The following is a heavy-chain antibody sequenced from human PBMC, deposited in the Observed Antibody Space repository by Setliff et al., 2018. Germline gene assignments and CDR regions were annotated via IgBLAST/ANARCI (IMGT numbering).Heavy chain of an antibody. CDR1: GYTFTSYG. CDR2: ISGYNGDT. V-gene: IGHV1-18*01. CDR3: IVNMVRPVTGLDS. Sequence: GASVKVSCKASGYTFTSYGINWVRQAPGQRLEWVGWISGYNGDTNYAQKFQGRVTMTTDRSTRTAYMELSGLTSADTAIYYCIVNMVRPVTGLDSWGPGTLVTVSS. J-gene: IGHJ4*02. D-gene: IGHD2-15*01.